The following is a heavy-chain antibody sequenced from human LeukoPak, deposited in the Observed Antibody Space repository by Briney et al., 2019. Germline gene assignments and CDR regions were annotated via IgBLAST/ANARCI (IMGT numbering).Heavy chain of an antibody. J-gene: IGHJ6*03. D-gene: IGHD4-17*01. Sequence: ASVKVSCKASGYTFITYYIHWVRQPPGLGLEWMGRINPNSGGTNYAQKFQGRVTMTRDTSISTAYMELSRLRSDDTAVYYCARPSTVTTVGYYYYYMDVWGKGTTVTVSS. CDR3: ARPSTVTTVGYYYYYMDV. CDR1: GYTFITYY. CDR2: INPNSGGT. V-gene: IGHV1-2*06.